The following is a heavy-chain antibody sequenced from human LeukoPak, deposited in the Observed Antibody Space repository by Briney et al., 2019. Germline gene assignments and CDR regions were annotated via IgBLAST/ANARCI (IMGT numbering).Heavy chain of an antibody. D-gene: IGHD6-13*01. CDR2: IGTAGDT. V-gene: IGHV3-13*01. CDR3: ARALIAAAGTISYGMDV. Sequence: GGSLRLSCAASGFTFSSYDMHWVRQATGKGLEWVSAIGTAGDTYYPGSVKGRFTITRENAKNTLYLQMNSLRAGDTAVDYCARALIAAAGTISYGMDVWGQGTTVTVSS. J-gene: IGHJ6*02. CDR1: GFTFSSYD.